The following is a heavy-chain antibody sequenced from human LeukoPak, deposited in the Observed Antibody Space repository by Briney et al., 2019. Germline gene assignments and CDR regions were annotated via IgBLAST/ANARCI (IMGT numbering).Heavy chain of an antibody. J-gene: IGHJ4*02. CDR2: IKSKTDGGTT. CDR1: GFTFSNAW. V-gene: IGHV3-15*01. D-gene: IGHD3-10*01. CDR3: TTGAPRYGVRGVIVYYFDY. Sequence: GGSLRLSCAASGFTFSNAWMSWVRQAPGKGLEWVGRIKSKTDGGTTDYAAPVKGRFTISRDDSKNTLYLQMNSLKTEDTAVYYCTTGAPRYGVRGVIVYYFDYWGQGTLVTVSS.